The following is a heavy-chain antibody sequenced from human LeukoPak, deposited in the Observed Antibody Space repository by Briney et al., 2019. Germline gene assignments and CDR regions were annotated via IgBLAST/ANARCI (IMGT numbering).Heavy chain of an antibody. D-gene: IGHD2-15*01. CDR1: GFTFSSYS. Sequence: GGSLRLSCAASGFTFSSYSMNWVRQAPGKGLEWVSSTSSSSSYIYYADSVKGRFTISRDNAKNSLYLQMNSLRAEDTAVYYCARVLGYCSGGSCYLNPIEFDPWGQGTLVTVSS. CDR2: TSSSSSYI. CDR3: ARVLGYCSGGSCYLNPIEFDP. V-gene: IGHV3-21*01. J-gene: IGHJ5*02.